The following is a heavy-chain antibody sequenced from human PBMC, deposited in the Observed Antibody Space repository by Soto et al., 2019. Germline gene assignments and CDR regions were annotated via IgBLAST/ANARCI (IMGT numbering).Heavy chain of an antibody. CDR3: ARHLHKFGSGSYYGY. J-gene: IGHJ4*02. V-gene: IGHV4-59*08. D-gene: IGHD1-26*01. CDR1: GGPISSYY. CDR2: IYYSGST. Sequence: SETLSLTCTVSGGPISSYYWSWIRQPPGKGLEWIGYIYYSGSTNYNPSLKSRVTISVDTSKNQFYLKLRSVTAADTAVYYCARHLHKFGSGSYYGYWGQGTLVTVSS.